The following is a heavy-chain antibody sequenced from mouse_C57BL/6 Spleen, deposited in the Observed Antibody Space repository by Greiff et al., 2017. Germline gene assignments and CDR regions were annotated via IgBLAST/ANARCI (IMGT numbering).Heavy chain of an antibody. D-gene: IGHD2-2*01. CDR1: GFTFSSYA. CDR3: ARDQGGYGAWFAY. V-gene: IGHV5-4*01. CDR2: ISDGGSYT. J-gene: IGHJ3*01. Sequence: EVQVVESGGGLVKPGGSLKLSCAASGFTFSSYAMSWVRQTPEKRLEWVATISDGGSYTYYPDNVKGRFTISRDNAKNNLYLQMSHLKSEDTAMXYCARDQGGYGAWFAYWGQGTLVTVSA.